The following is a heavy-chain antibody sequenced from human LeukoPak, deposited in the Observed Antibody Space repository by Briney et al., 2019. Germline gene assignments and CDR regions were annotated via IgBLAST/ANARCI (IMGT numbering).Heavy chain of an antibody. Sequence: PGGSLRLSCAASGFTFSSYGMSWVRQAPGKGLEWVSAISGSGGSTYYADSVKGRFTISRDNSKNTLYLQMNSLRAEDTAVYYCAKDRGSGWYGGRVFDYWGQGTLVTVSS. J-gene: IGHJ4*02. D-gene: IGHD6-19*01. CDR1: GFTFSSYG. CDR3: AKDRGSGWYGGRVFDY. V-gene: IGHV3-23*01. CDR2: ISGSGGST.